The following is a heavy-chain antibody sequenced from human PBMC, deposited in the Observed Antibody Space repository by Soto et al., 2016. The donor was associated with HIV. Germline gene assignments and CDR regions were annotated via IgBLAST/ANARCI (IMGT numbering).Heavy chain of an antibody. CDR2: ISAYNGNT. CDR1: GYTFTTYG. J-gene: IGHJ3*02. D-gene: IGHD3-22*01. CDR3: ATEGLAYYYDSSGTGAFDI. Sequence: QVQLMQSGAEVKKPGASVKVSCKASGYTFTTYGISWVRQAPGQGLEWMGWISAYNGNTDYAQKLQGRVTMTTDTSTSTAYMELRSLRSDDTAVYYCATEGLAYYYDSSGTGAFDIWGQGTMVTVSS. V-gene: IGHV1-18*01.